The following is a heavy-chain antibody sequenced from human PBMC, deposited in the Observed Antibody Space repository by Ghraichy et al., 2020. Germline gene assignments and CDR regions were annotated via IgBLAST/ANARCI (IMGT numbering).Heavy chain of an antibody. J-gene: IGHJ4*02. V-gene: IGHV5-51*01. D-gene: IGHD2-2*01. CDR1: GYTFTNYW. CDR2: IYPGDSDT. CDR3: ARDRAPRSLQCSSYSCPTAEVYDY. Sequence: GESLNISCKGSGYTFTNYWIAWVRQMPGKGLEWMGIIYPGDSDTRYNPSFEGQVTISADKSVSTAYLQWGSLEASDTAIYYCARDRAPRSLQCSSYSCPTAEVYDYWGQGTLVTLSS.